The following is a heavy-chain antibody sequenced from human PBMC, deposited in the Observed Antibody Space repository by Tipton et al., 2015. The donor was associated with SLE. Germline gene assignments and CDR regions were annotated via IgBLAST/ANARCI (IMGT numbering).Heavy chain of an antibody. CDR2: LFSDGRT. CDR3: ASLYRG. V-gene: IGHV3-53*01. D-gene: IGHD5-12*01. Sequence: QLVQSGGGVVQPGRSLRLSCAVSGGFFVSSNYMSWVRQAPGKGLEWISVLFSDGRTFYADSVKGRFTISRDNSKNTLILQMDSLRVDDTAVYYCASLYRGWGQGTLVTVSS. J-gene: IGHJ4*02. CDR1: GGFFVSSNY.